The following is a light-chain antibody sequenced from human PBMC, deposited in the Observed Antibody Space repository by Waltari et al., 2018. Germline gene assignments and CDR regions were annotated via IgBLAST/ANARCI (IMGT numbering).Light chain of an antibody. CDR3: QQYKTYPHT. CDR2: GAS. J-gene: IGKJ2*01. V-gene: IGKV1-5*03. CDR1: QSISSW. Sequence: DIQMTQSPSTLSASVGDRVTITCRASQSISSWLAWYQQKPGKAPKLLIYGASNLQIGVPSRFSGSGSGTEFTLTISSLQPDDFAVYYCQQYKTYPHTFGQGTRVEIK.